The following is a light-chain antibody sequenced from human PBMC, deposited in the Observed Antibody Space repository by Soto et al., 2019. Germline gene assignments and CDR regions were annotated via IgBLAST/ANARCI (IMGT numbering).Light chain of an antibody. Sequence: EIVLTQSPGTLSLSPGERATLSCRASHSVSSSSLAWYQQKRGQAPRLLIHDASSRATGIPDRFSGSGSGTDFTLTISRLEPEDFAVYYCQQYGGSPRTFGQGTKVDIK. J-gene: IGKJ1*01. V-gene: IGKV3-20*01. CDR3: QQYGGSPRT. CDR1: HSVSSSS. CDR2: DAS.